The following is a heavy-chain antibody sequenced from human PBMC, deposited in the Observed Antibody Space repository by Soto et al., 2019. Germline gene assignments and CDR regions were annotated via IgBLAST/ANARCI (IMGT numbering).Heavy chain of an antibody. D-gene: IGHD2-2*02. CDR2: ISHSGST. V-gene: IGHV4-31*03. Sequence: QVQLQESGPGLVKPSQTLSLTCTVSGGSISSSSYYWIWMRQLPGKGLEWIRYISHSGSTNYNPSLMSRVIFSVDTSKNECSLSSTSVAAEDRAVYYGERKYTYVSNYFD. CDR1: GGSISSSSYY. CDR3: ERKYTYVSNYFD. J-gene: IGHJ4*01.